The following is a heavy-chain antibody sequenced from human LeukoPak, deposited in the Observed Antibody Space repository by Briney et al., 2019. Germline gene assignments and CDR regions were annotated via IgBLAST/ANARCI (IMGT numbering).Heavy chain of an antibody. V-gene: IGHV3-74*01. CDR3: ASGPSLAMAPWYYYGMDV. D-gene: IGHD5-18*01. CDR1: GFTFSSYW. J-gene: IGHJ6*02. Sequence: GGSLRLSCAASGFTFSSYWIHWVRQAPGKGLVWVSRINSDGSSTSYADSVKGRFTISRDNAKNTLYLQMNSLRAEDTAVYYCASGPSLAMAPWYYYGMDVWGQGTTVTVSS. CDR2: INSDGSST.